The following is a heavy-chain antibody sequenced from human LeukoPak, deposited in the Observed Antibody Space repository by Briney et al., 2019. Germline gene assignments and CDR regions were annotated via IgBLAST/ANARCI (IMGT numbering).Heavy chain of an antibody. Sequence: GGSLRLSCAASGFTFSSYAMSWVRQAPGRGLEWVSAISWSGGSTYYADSVEGRFTSSSDISKNTLNLQMNSLRAEDTAVYYGAKYASGDGYNAADFDYWGQGTLVTASS. D-gene: IGHD5-24*01. J-gene: IGHJ4*02. V-gene: IGHV3-23*01. CDR1: GFTFSSYA. CDR2: ISWSGGST. CDR3: AKYASGDGYNAADFDY.